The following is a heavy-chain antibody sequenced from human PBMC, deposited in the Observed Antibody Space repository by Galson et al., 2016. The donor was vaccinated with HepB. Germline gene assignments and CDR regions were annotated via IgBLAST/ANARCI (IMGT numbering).Heavy chain of an antibody. CDR3: AKDRWTGQLLPHGFDY. CDR2: INKSGGRT. V-gene: IGHV3-23*01. J-gene: IGHJ4*02. D-gene: IGHD6-6*01. Sequence: SLRLSCAASEFTFTSYAMSWVRQAPGKGLEWVSSINKSGGRTHYADSVKGRFTISRDNSKNTLFLQMNSLRAEDTALYYCAKDRWTGQLLPHGFDYWGQGTLVTVSS. CDR1: EFTFTSYA.